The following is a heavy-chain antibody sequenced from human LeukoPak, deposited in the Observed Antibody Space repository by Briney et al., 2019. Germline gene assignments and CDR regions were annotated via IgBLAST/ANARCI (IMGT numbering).Heavy chain of an antibody. Sequence: TAWETLSLTCTVSGGSISSYYWSWIRQPPPKGLEWIGYIYYSGSTNYNPPLKSRVTISVDTSKNQFSLKLSSVTAADTAVYYCARSKGITFGGVIVPPPNWFDPWGQGTLVTVSS. CDR2: IYYSGST. V-gene: IGHV4-59*01. CDR3: ARSKGITFGGVIVPPPNWFDP. CDR1: GGSISSYY. J-gene: IGHJ5*02. D-gene: IGHD3-16*02.